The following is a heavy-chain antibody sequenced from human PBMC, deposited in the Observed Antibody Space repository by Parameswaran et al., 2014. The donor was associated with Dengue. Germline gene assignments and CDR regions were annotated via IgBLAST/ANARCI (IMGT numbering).Heavy chain of an antibody. CDR2: ISTANGNT. CDR3: ARWNIWFDP. V-gene: IGHV1-3*04. Sequence: WVRQAPGQGLEWMGYISTANGNTQYSQKFQGRVIITRDTSANTAYMELTGLRSEDTAIYYCARWNIWFDPWGQGTLVTVSS. D-gene: IGHD1/OR15-1a*01. J-gene: IGHJ5*02.